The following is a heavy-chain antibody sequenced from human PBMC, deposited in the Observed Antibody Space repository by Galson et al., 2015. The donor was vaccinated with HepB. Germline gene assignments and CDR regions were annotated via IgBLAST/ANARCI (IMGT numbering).Heavy chain of an antibody. CDR1: GFTFRSYG. V-gene: IGHV3-30*18. J-gene: IGHJ5*02. D-gene: IGHD4-17*01. CDR3: AKAKPGDFFGWFDP. Sequence: SLRLSCAASGFTFRSYGMHWVRQAPGKGLEWVAVISYDGSNKYYADSVKGRFTVSRDNSKDTVHLQMNSLRDEDTAVYYCAKAKPGDFFGWFDPWGQGTLVTVSS. CDR2: ISYDGSNK.